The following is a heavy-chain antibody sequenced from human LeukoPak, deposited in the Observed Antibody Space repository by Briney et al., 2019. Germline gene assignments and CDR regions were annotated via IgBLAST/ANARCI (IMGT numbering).Heavy chain of an antibody. D-gene: IGHD3-22*01. J-gene: IGHJ6*03. CDR1: GASITGYF. CDR2: INTSGST. CDR3: AQCLYQYYHYSRGHSPEHYYLDV. Sequence: SETLSLTCSVSGASITGYFWSWSRQPAGKGLEYIGRINTSGSTNTILYLESRVSMSLDTSKTQFSLKLRFVSAADPAIYAGAQCLYQYYHYSRGHSPEHYYLDVWGKGPTVTVSS. V-gene: IGHV4-4*07.